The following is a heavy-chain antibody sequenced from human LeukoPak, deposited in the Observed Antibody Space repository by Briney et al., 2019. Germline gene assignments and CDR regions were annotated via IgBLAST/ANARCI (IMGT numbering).Heavy chain of an antibody. CDR3: AREARSGGIVGATIRSRPFDY. J-gene: IGHJ4*02. CDR1: GFTFSSYW. CDR2: IKQDGSEK. D-gene: IGHD1-26*01. Sequence: GGSLRLSCAASGFTFSSYWMSWVRQAPGKGLEWVANIKQDGSEKYYVDSVKGRFTISRDNAKNSLYLQMNSLRAEDTAVYYCAREARSGGIVGATIRSRPFDYWGQGTLVTVSS. V-gene: IGHV3-7*01.